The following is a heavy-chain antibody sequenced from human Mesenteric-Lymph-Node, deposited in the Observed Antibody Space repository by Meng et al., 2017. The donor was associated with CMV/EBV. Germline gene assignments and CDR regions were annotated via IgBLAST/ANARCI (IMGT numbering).Heavy chain of an antibody. CDR3: ARSYYSSISSYTPFDY. J-gene: IGHJ4*02. Sequence: GYSFSSYVMNWVRQAPGQRLEWMGWINAGNGDTKHSQNFQGRVTITRDTSASTVYMELSSLRSEDTAVYYCARSYYSSISSYTPFDYWGQGTLVTVSS. CDR1: GYSFSSYV. CDR2: INAGNGDT. V-gene: IGHV1-3*01. D-gene: IGHD2-2*01.